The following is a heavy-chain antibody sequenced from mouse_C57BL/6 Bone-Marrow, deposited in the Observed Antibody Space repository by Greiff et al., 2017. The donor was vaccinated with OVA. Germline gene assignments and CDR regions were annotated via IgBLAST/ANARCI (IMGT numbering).Heavy chain of an antibody. CDR2: ISSGGDYI. V-gene: IGHV5-9-1*02. Sequence: EVKLMESGEGLVKPGGSLKLSCAASGFTFSSYAMSWVRQTPEKRPEWVAYISSGGDYIYYADTVKGRFTISRDNARNTLYLQMSSLKSEDTAMYYCTRLLDAMDYWGQGTSVTVSS. J-gene: IGHJ4*01. CDR1: GFTFSSYA. CDR3: TRLLDAMDY. D-gene: IGHD2-1*01.